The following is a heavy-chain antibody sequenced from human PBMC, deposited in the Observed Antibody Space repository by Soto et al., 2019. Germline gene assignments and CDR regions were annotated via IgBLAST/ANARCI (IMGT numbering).Heavy chain of an antibody. V-gene: IGHV4-34*01. CDR3: ARGRQVAPAALFKRAGDYSMDV. Sequence: SETLPLTCAVYGGSFRGYSWSWLSKPTGKGLEWIGEINHSGRTKSNPQPKSRVNISVETSKKQLSMKMSSVTDAATALYYCARGRQVAPAALFKRAGDYSMDVWAQGNTVT. CDR2: INHSGRT. CDR1: GGSFRGYS. J-gene: IGHJ6*02. D-gene: IGHD2-2*01.